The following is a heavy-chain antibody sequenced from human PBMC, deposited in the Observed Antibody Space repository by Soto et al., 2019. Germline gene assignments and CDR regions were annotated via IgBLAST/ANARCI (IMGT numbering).Heavy chain of an antibody. D-gene: IGHD2-21*02. CDR3: ARAGGDTQGWFDP. CDR2: IIPILGIA. J-gene: IGHJ5*02. V-gene: IGHV1-69*02. CDR1: GGTFSSYT. Sequence: QVQLVQSGAEVKKPGSSVKVSCKASGGTFSSYTISWVRQAPGQGLEWMGRIIPILGIANYAQKFQGRVTITADKSTSTAYMERSSLRSEDTAVYYCARAGGDTQGWFDPWGQGTLVTVSS.